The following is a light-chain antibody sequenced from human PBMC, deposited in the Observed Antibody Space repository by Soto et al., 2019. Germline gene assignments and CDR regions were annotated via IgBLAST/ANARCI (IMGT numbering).Light chain of an antibody. V-gene: IGKV3-20*01. J-gene: IGKJ1*01. CDR3: QQYGSPPWT. Sequence: EIVLTQSPGTLSLSPGERATLSCRASQSVSSSYLAWYQQKPGQAPRLLIYGASSRATGFPDRFSGSGSGTDFTLTISRLEPEDFAAYYCQQYGSPPWTFGQGTKVEIK. CDR2: GAS. CDR1: QSVSSSY.